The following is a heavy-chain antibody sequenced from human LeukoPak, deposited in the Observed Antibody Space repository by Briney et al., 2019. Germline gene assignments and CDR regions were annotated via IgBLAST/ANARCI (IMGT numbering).Heavy chain of an antibody. CDR2: IRSKGYGGTT. CDR1: GFTFSSYS. V-gene: IGHV3-49*04. J-gene: IGHJ4*02. D-gene: IGHD7-27*01. CDR3: TRFKWGFDY. Sequence: GGSLRLSCAASGFTFSSYSMNWVRQAPGKGLEWVSFIRSKGYGGTTEYAASVKDRFTISRDDSKSIAYLQMNSLKTEDTAVYYCTRFKWGFDYWGQGTLVTVSS.